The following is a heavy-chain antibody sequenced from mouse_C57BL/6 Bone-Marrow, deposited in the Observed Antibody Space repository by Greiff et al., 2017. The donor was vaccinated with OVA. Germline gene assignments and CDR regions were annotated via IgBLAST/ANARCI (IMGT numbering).Heavy chain of an antibody. CDR2: ISDGGSST. J-gene: IGHJ2*01. Sequence: EVKVVESGGGLVKPGGSLKLSCAASGFTFSSYAMSWVRQTPEKRLEWVATISDGGSSTYYPDNVKGRFTISRDNAKNKLYMQMSHLKSENTAMYYCARHYYGSPDDWGKGTTLTVSS. V-gene: IGHV5-4*03. CDR1: GFTFSSYA. CDR3: ARHYYGSPDD. D-gene: IGHD1-1*01.